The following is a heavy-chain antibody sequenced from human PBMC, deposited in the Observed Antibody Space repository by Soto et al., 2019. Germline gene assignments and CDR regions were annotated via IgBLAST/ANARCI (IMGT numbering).Heavy chain of an antibody. CDR3: ARGADLYYGNNWFDP. J-gene: IGHJ5*02. CDR1: GYTFTSYD. CDR2: MNPNSGNT. V-gene: IGHV1-8*01. D-gene: IGHD3-22*01. Sequence: ASVKVSCKASGYTFTSYDINWVRQATGQGLEWMGWMNPNSGNTGYAQKFQGRVTMTRNTSISTAYMELSSLRSEDTAVYYCARGADLYYGNNWFDPWGQGTLVTVSS.